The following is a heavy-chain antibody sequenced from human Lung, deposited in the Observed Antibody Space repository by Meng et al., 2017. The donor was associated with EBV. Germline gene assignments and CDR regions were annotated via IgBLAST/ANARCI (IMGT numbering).Heavy chain of an antibody. J-gene: IGHJ5*02. CDR3: VRDRGYWDWFDP. V-gene: IGHV6-1*01. Sequence: VQLQQSGPGLVKPSQTLSLTCGISGDSVSSNSAAWNWIRQSPSGGLEWLGRTYYRSKWYNDYAVSVKNRITINPDTSKNQVFLQVNSVTPEDTAVYYCVRDRGYWDWFDPWGQGTLVTVSS. CDR2: TYYRSKWYN. D-gene: IGHD3-22*01. CDR1: GDSVSSNSAA.